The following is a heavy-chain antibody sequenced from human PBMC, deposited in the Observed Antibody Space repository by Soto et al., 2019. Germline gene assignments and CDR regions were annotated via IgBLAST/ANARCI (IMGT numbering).Heavy chain of an antibody. CDR2: IKQDGSEK. J-gene: IGHJ6*02. D-gene: IGHD3-3*01. CDR1: GFTFSSYW. V-gene: IGHV3-7*01. Sequence: PGGSLRLSCAASGFTFSSYWVSWVRQAPGKGLEWVANIKQDGSEKYYVDSVKGRFTISRDNAKNSLYLQMNSLRAEDTAVYYCARGFLEWLLGQYYYYGMDVWGQGTTVTVSS. CDR3: ARGFLEWLLGQYYYYGMDV.